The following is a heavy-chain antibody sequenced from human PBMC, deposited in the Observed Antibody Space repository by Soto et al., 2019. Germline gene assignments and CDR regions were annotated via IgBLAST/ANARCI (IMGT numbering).Heavy chain of an antibody. D-gene: IGHD6-19*01. CDR2: IYYSGST. CDR1: GGSISSYY. J-gene: IGHJ5*02. V-gene: IGHV4-59*01. Sequence: SETLSLTCTVSGGSISSYYWSWIRQPPGKGLEWIGYIYYSGSTNYNPSLKSRVTISVDTSKNQFSLKLSSVTAADTAVYYCARYRYGYSSGGWFAPWGQGILVTVSS. CDR3: ARYRYGYSSGGWFAP.